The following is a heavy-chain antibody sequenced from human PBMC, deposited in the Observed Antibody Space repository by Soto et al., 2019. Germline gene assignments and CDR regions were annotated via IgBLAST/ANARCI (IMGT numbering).Heavy chain of an antibody. J-gene: IGHJ6*02. CDR1: DGSISSSSYY. Sequence: SETLSLTCTVSDGSISSSSYYWGWIRQPPGKWLEWIGSIYYSGSTYYNPSLKSRVTISVDTSKNQFSLKLSSVTAADTAVYYCAIRSSSDYYYYGMDVWGQGTTVTVSS. CDR3: AIRSSSDYYYYGMDV. CDR2: IYYSGST. V-gene: IGHV4-39*01. D-gene: IGHD6-6*01.